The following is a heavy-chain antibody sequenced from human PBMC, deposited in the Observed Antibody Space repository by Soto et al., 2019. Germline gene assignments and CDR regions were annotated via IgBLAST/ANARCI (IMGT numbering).Heavy chain of an antibody. Sequence: EVQLLESGGSLVQPGGSLRLSCAASGFTFSSYAMSWVRQAPGKGLEWVSAIRGSGDSTYYADSVKGRFTISRDNSKNTLYLQMSSLRAEDTAVYYCARTLYSYGTDYWGQGTLVTVSS. V-gene: IGHV3-23*01. CDR2: IRGSGDST. D-gene: IGHD5-18*01. CDR3: ARTLYSYGTDY. J-gene: IGHJ4*02. CDR1: GFTFSSYA.